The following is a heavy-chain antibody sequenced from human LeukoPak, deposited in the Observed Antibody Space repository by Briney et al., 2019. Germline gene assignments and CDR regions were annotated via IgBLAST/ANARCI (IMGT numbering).Heavy chain of an antibody. CDR3: ARGHTRITMLRGSRSAYYFDY. CDR1: SGSFSGYY. V-gene: IGHV4-34*01. CDR2: INHSVGT. J-gene: IGHJ4*02. D-gene: IGHD3-10*01. Sequence: PSETLSLTCSVYSGSFSGYYWSWIRQPPGKGLEWIGEINHSVGTNYNPSLKSRVTMSLDTSKNQFSLKLSSVTAAGTAVYYCARGHTRITMLRGSRSAYYFDYWGQGTLVTVSS.